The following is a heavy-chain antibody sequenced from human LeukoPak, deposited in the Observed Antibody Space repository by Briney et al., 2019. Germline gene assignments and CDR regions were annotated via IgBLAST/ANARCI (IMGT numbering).Heavy chain of an antibody. D-gene: IGHD2-2*01. V-gene: IGHV3-66*01. Sequence: GGSLRLSCAASGFTVSSNYMSWVRQAPGKGLEWVSVIYSGGSTYYADSVKGRFTISRDNSKNTLYLQMNSLRAEDTAVYYCARSPRNIVVVHYFDFWGQGPLFTVPS. CDR3: ARSPRNIVVVHYFDF. CDR2: IYSGGST. CDR1: GFTVSSNY. J-gene: IGHJ4*02.